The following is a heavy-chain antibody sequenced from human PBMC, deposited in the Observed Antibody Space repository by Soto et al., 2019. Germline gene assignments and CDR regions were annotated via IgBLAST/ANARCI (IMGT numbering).Heavy chain of an antibody. D-gene: IGHD4-17*01. CDR2: IYYSGST. CDR3: ARRYGGAFDI. CDR1: GGSISSYY. V-gene: IGHV4-59*08. Sequence: QVQLQESGPGLVKPSETLSLTCTVSGGSISSYYWNWIRQPPGKGLEWIGYIYYSGSTNYNPSLNSRVTTSVDTSKNQFSLKLSSGTAAATAVYYCARRYGGAFDIWGQGTMVTVSS. J-gene: IGHJ3*02.